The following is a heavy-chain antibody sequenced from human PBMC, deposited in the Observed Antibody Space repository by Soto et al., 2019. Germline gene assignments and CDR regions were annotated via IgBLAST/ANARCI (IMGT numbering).Heavy chain of an antibody. CDR1: GFTFSSYG. CDR2: IWYDGSNK. J-gene: IGHJ3*02. V-gene: IGHV3-33*01. Sequence: GGSLRLSCAASGFTFSSYGMHWVRQAPGKGLEWVAVIWYDGSNKYYADSVKGRFTISRDNSKNTLYLQMNSLRAEDTAVYYCARERRPQLVRNPEDAFDIWGQGTMVTVSS. D-gene: IGHD6-13*01. CDR3: ARERRPQLVRNPEDAFDI.